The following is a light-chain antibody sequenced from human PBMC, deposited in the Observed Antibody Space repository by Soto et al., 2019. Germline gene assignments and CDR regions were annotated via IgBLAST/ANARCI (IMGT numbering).Light chain of an antibody. J-gene: IGLJ2*01. CDR3: QSYDSGLIGLV. CDR2: GYY. Sequence: QSVMTQPPSVSGAPGQRVTIACTGNNSNIGAGNDVHWYRPFPGAAPTLLLPGYYNRPSGVPDRISASKSGTSVSLAITVLKAEDEADYYCQSYDSGLIGLVFGTGTKLTVL. CDR1: NSNIGAGND. V-gene: IGLV1-40*01.